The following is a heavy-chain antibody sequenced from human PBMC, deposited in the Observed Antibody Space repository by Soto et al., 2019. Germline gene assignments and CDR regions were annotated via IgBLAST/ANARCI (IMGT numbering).Heavy chain of an antibody. J-gene: IGHJ6*03. CDR1: GGSISRGGYY. D-gene: IGHD2-2*01. Sequence: SETLSLTCTVSGGSISRGGYYWSWIRQHPGKGLEWIGNIYYSGSTYYNPSLKSRVTISVDTSKNQFSLKLSSVTAADTAVYYCARERVVVPAAPSAYYYYMDVWGKGTTVTVSS. CDR3: ARERVVVPAAPSAYYYYMDV. V-gene: IGHV4-31*03. CDR2: IYYSGST.